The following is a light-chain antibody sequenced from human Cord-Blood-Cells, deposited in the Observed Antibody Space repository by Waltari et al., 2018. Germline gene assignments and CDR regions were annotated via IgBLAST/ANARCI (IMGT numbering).Light chain of an antibody. Sequence: SYVLTQPPSGSVAPGKTARITCGGNNIGSKSVPWYQQKPGQAPVLVIYYDSDRPSGIPERFSGSNSGNTATLTISRVEAGDEADYYCQVWDSSSDHVVFGGGTKLTVL. J-gene: IGLJ2*01. CDR2: YDS. CDR3: QVWDSSSDHVV. V-gene: IGLV3-21*04. CDR1: NIGSKS.